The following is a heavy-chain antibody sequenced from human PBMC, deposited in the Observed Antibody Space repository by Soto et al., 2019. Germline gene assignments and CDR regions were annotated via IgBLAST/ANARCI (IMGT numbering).Heavy chain of an antibody. D-gene: IGHD3-3*01. CDR1: GFTFSSYA. Sequence: GGSLRLSCAASGFTFSSYAMSWVRQAPGKGPEWVSAISGSGGSTYYADSVKGRFTISRDNSKNTLYLQMNSLRAEDTAVYYCAKAGPGKGDFWSGYYTHIWGQGTMVTVSS. CDR3: AKAGPGKGDFWSGYYTHI. CDR2: ISGSGGST. J-gene: IGHJ3*02. V-gene: IGHV3-23*01.